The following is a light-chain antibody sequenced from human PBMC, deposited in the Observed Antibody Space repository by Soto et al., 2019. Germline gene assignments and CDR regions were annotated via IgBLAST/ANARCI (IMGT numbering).Light chain of an antibody. CDR1: SSNIGRNT. J-gene: IGLJ1*01. V-gene: IGLV1-44*01. Sequence: QSVLTQPPSASETPGQRVTISCSGSSSNIGRNTVNWYQQLPGTAPKLVIYRNNQRPSGVPGRFSGSKSGTSGSLAISGLQSEDEADYYCAAWDISLSEYVFGTGTKLTVL. CDR3: AAWDISLSEYV. CDR2: RNN.